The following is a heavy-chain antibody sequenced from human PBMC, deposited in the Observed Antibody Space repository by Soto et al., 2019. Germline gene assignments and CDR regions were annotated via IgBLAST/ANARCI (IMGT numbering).Heavy chain of an antibody. CDR3: ARGIAAARPKLGY. CDR2: ISSATTTI. CDR1: GFTFSSYS. Sequence: PGGSLRLSCAASGFTFSSYSMNWVRQAPGKGLEWVSYISSATTTIYYADSVKGRFTISRDNAKNSLYLQMNSLRADDTAVYYCARGIAAARPKLGYWGQRTLVTVSS. J-gene: IGHJ4*02. D-gene: IGHD6-13*01. V-gene: IGHV3-48*01.